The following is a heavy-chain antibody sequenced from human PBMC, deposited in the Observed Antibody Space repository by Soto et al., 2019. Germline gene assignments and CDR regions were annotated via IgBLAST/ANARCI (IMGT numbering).Heavy chain of an antibody. CDR2: INSDGSST. D-gene: IGHD3-10*02. V-gene: IGHV3-74*01. J-gene: IGHJ6*03. Sequence: GGSLRLSCAASGFTFSSYWMHWVRQAPGKGLVWVSRINSDGSSTSYADSVKGRFTISRDNAKNTLYLQMNSLRAEDTAVYYCARPMYPGKGYYYYYMDVWGKGTTVTVSS. CDR1: GFTFSSYW. CDR3: ARPMYPGKGYYYYYMDV.